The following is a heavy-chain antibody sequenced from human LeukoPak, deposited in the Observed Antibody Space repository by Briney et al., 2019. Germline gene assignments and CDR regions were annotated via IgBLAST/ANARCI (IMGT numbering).Heavy chain of an antibody. CDR1: GGTFTTSD. CDR3: ARGVVAAKYNWFDP. V-gene: IGHV1-8*01. J-gene: IGHJ5*02. Sequence: ASVKVSCKASGGTFTTSDINWVRQAPGQGLQWMGWMNPNSGNAVYAQKFQGRVTMTRSTSINTAYMELSSLRSEDTAVYYCARGVVAAKYNWFDPWGQGTLVTVSS. D-gene: IGHD2-2*01. CDR2: MNPNSGNA.